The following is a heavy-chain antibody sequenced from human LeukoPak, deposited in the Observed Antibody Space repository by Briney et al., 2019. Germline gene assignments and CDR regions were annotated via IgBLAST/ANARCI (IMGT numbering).Heavy chain of an antibody. Sequence: GESLKISCKGSGYSFTSYWLGWVRQMPGKGLEWMGVIYGADYTTIYSPPFHGQITISADKSISTAYLQWTSLKSSDTAMYYCARRPAGTRTFDYWGQGALVTVSS. D-gene: IGHD1-7*01. J-gene: IGHJ4*02. V-gene: IGHV5-51*01. CDR1: GYSFTSYW. CDR2: IYGADYTT. CDR3: ARRPAGTRTFDY.